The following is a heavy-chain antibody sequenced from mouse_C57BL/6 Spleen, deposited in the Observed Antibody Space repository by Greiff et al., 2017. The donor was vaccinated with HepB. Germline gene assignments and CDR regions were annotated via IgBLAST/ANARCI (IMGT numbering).Heavy chain of an antibody. CDR1: GYTFTSYW. CDR2: INPSNGGT. CDR3: ASVLLGDYYAMDY. D-gene: IGHD1-1*01. J-gene: IGHJ4*01. V-gene: IGHV1-53*01. Sequence: QVHVKQPGTELVKPGASVKLSCKASGYTFTSYWMHWVKQRPGQGLEWIGNINPSNGGTNYNEKFKSKATLTVDKSSSTAYMQLSSLTSEDSAVYYCASVLLGDYYAMDYWGQGTSVTVSS.